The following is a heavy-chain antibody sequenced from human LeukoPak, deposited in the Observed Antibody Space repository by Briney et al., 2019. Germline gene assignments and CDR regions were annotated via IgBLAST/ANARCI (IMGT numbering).Heavy chain of an antibody. D-gene: IGHD1-1*01. J-gene: IGHJ4*02. V-gene: IGHV5-51*01. CDR1: GYSFTSYW. Sequence: GESLNSSCKCCGYSFTSYWIGWVRHMPRTGLEWMGIIYPGYTDGRYKQSFPRQATISADKSTSTAYLQWSSLSASATAMYYCAGGSGGENWDYWGQGTLVTVSS. CDR3: AGGSGGENWDY. CDR2: IYPGYTDG.